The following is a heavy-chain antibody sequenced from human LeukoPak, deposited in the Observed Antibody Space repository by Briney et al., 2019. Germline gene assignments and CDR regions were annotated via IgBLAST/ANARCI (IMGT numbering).Heavy chain of an antibody. CDR1: GYTLTDLS. CDR2: FDPEDGET. D-gene: IGHD2-15*01. Sequence: ASVKVSCKVSGYTLTDLSMHWVRQAPGKGLEWMGGFDPEDGETIYAQKFQGRVTMTEDTSTDTAYMELSSLRSEDTAVYYCARVMRVVVAATRRGYWFDPWGQGTLVTVSS. V-gene: IGHV1-24*01. CDR3: ARVMRVVVAATRRGYWFDP. J-gene: IGHJ5*02.